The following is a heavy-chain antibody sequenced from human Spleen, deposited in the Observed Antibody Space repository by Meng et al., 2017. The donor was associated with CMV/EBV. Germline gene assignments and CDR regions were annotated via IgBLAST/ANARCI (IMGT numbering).Heavy chain of an antibody. Sequence: GESLKIPCAASGFTFSTYSMNWGRQAPGKGLEWVSSVSSGSSFINYADSVKGRFTISRDNAKNSLYLQMNSLRVEDTAGYYCASDRYCGTNDCYSGFDYWGQGALVTVSS. D-gene: IGHD2-15*01. V-gene: IGHV3-21*01. J-gene: IGHJ4*02. CDR1: GFTFSTYS. CDR3: ASDRYCGTNDCYSGFDY. CDR2: VSSGSSFI.